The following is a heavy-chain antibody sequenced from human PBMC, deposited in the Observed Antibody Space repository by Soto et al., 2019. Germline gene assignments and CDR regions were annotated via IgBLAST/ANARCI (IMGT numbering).Heavy chain of an antibody. CDR3: ARGVIH. CDR1: GGSISSGGYC. D-gene: IGHD3-16*02. V-gene: IGHV4-31*03. Sequence: SETLSLTCTVSGGSISSGGYCWSWIRQHPGKGLEWIGYIYYSGSTSYNPSLKSRVTISVDTSNNQFSLKLNSVTAADTAVYYCARGVIHWGQGTLVTVSS. J-gene: IGHJ4*02. CDR2: IYYSGST.